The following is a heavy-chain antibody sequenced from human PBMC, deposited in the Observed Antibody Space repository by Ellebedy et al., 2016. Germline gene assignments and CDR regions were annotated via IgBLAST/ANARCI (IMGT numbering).Heavy chain of an antibody. D-gene: IGHD3-3*01. CDR1: GYTLTELS. V-gene: IGHV1-24*01. Sequence: ASVKVSCXVSGYTLTELSMHWVRQAPGKGLEWMGGFDPEDGETIYAQKFQGRVTMTEDTSTDTAYMELSSLRSEDTAVYYCATNPPLYDFWRGGAFDIWGQGTMVTVSS. CDR3: ATNPPLYDFWRGGAFDI. CDR2: FDPEDGET. J-gene: IGHJ3*02.